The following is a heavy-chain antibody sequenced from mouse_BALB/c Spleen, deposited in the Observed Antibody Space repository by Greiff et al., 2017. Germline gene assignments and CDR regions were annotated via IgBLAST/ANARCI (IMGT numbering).Heavy chain of an antibody. J-gene: IGHJ1*01. CDR1: GYSFTGYY. CDR3: ARSEYYGSSYGWYFDV. Sequence: LVKTGASVKISCKASGYSFTGYYMHWVKQSHGKSLEWIGYISCYNGATSYNQKFKGKATFTVDTSSSTAYMQFNSLTSEDSAVYYCARSEYYGSSYGWYFDVWGAGTTVTVSS. D-gene: IGHD1-1*01. CDR2: ISCYNGAT. V-gene: IGHV1S34*01.